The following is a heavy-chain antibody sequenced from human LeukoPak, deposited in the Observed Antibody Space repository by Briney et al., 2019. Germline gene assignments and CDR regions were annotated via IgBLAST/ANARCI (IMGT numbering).Heavy chain of an antibody. CDR1: EFDFSSHA. CDR2: ISISGSKT. D-gene: IGHD3-10*01. J-gene: IGHJ4*02. Sequence: PGGSLRLSCAASEFDFSSHAMTWVRQAPGKGLEWVSAISISGSKTYYADSVKGRFTISRDNSKNTLYLQMNSLRVEDTAVYYCASGPYWGQGTLATVSS. V-gene: IGHV3-23*01. CDR3: ASGPY.